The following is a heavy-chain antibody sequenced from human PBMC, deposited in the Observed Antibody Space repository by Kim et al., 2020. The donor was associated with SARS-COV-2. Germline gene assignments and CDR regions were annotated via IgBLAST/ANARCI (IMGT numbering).Heavy chain of an antibody. Sequence: SETLSLTCTVSAGSIGSYYWSWIRQPPGKGLEWIGYIYYTGSTNYNPSLKSRVTISVDTSKNQFSLKLTSVTAADTAVYYCAPHSSTWGDAFDIWGKGTMVTVSS. CDR2: IYYTGST. J-gene: IGHJ3*02. V-gene: IGHV4-59*13. CDR1: AGSIGSYY. D-gene: IGHD6-13*01. CDR3: APHSSTWGDAFDI.